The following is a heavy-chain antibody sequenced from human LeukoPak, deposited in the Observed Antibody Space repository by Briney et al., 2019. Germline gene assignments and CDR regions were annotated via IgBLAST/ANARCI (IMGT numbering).Heavy chain of an antibody. CDR2: IRYDGSNK. Sequence: GGSLTLSCAASGFTFSSYGMHWVRQAPGKGLEWVAFIRYDGSNKYYADSVKGRFTISRDNSKNTQYLQMNSLRAEDTAVYYCAKDISLLRVVPAAIDYWGQGTLVTVSS. CDR3: AKDISLLRVVPAAIDY. CDR1: GFTFSSYG. J-gene: IGHJ4*02. D-gene: IGHD2-2*01. V-gene: IGHV3-30*02.